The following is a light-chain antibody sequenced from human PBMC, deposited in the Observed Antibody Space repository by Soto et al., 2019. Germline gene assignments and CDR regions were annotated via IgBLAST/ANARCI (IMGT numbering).Light chain of an antibody. CDR3: QQYNNWPSIT. V-gene: IGKV1-5*01. J-gene: IGKJ5*01. Sequence: DIQMTQSPSTLSASVGDRVTITCRASQSISSWLAWYQQKPGKAPKLLIYDASALESGVPSRFSGSGSGTEFTLTIDSLQSEDFAVYYCQQYNNWPSITFGQGTRLEIK. CDR1: QSISSW. CDR2: DAS.